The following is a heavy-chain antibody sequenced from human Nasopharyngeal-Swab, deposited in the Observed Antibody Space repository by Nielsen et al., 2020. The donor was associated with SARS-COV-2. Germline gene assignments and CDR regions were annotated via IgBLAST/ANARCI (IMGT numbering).Heavy chain of an antibody. Sequence: KVSCKASGYRFAAYWIGWVRQMPGKGLEWMGIFYPGDSQTRYSPSFRGQVTIAVDMSITTAYLQWSSLKASDTAMYYCATPVSSSEKYAFEVWGQGTMVTVSS. J-gene: IGHJ3*01. D-gene: IGHD6-13*01. CDR2: FYPGDSQT. CDR3: ATPVSSSEKYAFEV. CDR1: GYRFAAYW. V-gene: IGHV5-51*01.